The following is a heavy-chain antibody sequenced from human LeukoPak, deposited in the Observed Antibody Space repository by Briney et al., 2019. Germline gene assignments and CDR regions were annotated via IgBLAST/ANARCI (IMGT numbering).Heavy chain of an antibody. CDR1: GFTFSSYW. D-gene: IGHD2-15*01. V-gene: IGHV3-7*01. Sequence: GGSLRLSCAASGFTFSSYWMSWVRQAPGKGLEWVANIKQDGSEKYYVDSVKGRFTISRDNAKNSLYLQMNSLRAEDTAVYYCARGGSILVVVAATAADYWGQGTLVTVSS. CDR2: IKQDGSEK. J-gene: IGHJ4*02. CDR3: ARGGSILVVVAATAADY.